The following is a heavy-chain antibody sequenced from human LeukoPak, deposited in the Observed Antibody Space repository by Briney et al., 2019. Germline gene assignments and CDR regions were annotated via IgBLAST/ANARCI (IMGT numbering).Heavy chain of an antibody. CDR1: GFTFSNYD. CDR2: ISGSGGNT. J-gene: IGHJ6*03. CDR3: AKGTYNYDTSGYYSTRNYYYYMDV. V-gene: IGHV3-23*01. Sequence: GGSLRLSCAASGFTFSNYDMTWVRQAPGKGLEWVSGISGSGGNTYYTDSVKGRFTISRDNSKNTLYLQMSRLRAEDTAVYYCAKGTYNYDTSGYYSTRNYYYYMDVWGKGTTVTISS. D-gene: IGHD3-22*01.